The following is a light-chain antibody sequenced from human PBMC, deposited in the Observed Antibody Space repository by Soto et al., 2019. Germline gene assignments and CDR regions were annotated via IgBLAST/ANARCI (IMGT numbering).Light chain of an antibody. CDR1: SSDVGAYNL. J-gene: IGLJ1*01. Sequence: QSVLTQPASVSGSPGQSITISCTGTSSDVGAYNLVSWYQHHPGKAPKLMIYEGSKRPSGVSNRFSGSKSGNTASLTISGLQAEEEADYHCDSYVGSNSYVFGSGTKVTVL. CDR3: DSYVGSNSYV. V-gene: IGLV2-23*01. CDR2: EGS.